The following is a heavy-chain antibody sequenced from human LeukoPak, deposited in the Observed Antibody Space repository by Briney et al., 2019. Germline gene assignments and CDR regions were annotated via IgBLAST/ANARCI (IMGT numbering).Heavy chain of an antibody. D-gene: IGHD3-22*01. Sequence: SETLSLTCTVSGGSISSYYWSWIRQPPGKGLEWIGYIYYSGSTNYNPSLKSRVTISVDTSKNQFSLRLSSVTAADTAVYYCARGVVYYYDSSGYFDYWGQGTLVTVSS. CDR1: GGSISSYY. J-gene: IGHJ4*02. CDR3: ARGVVYYYDSSGYFDY. CDR2: IYYSGST. V-gene: IGHV4-59*01.